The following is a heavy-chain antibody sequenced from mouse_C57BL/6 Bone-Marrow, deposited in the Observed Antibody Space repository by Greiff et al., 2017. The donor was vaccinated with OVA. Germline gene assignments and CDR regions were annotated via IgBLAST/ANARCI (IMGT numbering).Heavy chain of an antibody. Sequence: VQLLQSGAELVKPGASVKMSCKASGYTFTTYPIEWMKQNHGKSLEWIGNFHPYNDDTKYNEKFKGKATLTVEKSSSTVYLELSRLTSDDSAVYYCARRIYDGYYGDWYFDVWGTGTTVTVSS. CDR1: GYTFTTYP. D-gene: IGHD2-3*01. V-gene: IGHV1-47*01. CDR3: ARRIYDGYYGDWYFDV. CDR2: FHPYNDDT. J-gene: IGHJ1*03.